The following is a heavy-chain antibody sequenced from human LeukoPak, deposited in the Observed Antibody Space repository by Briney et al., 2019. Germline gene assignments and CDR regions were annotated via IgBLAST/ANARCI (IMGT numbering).Heavy chain of an antibody. D-gene: IGHD5-18*01. CDR2: INPSGGST. Sequence: GASAKVSCKASGYTFTSYYMHWVRQAPGQGLEWMGIINPSGGSTSYAQKFQGRVTMTRDTSTSTVYMELSSLRSEDTAAYYCARGPLRGYSYGGHIDYWGQGTLVTVSS. CDR1: GYTFTSYY. V-gene: IGHV1-46*01. CDR3: ARGPLRGYSYGGHIDY. J-gene: IGHJ4*02.